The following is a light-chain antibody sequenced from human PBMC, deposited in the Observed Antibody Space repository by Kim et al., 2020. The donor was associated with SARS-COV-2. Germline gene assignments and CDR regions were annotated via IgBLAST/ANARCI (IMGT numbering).Light chain of an antibody. J-gene: IGLJ3*02. CDR1: SSNIGNNA. CDR2: YDD. V-gene: IGLV1-36*01. Sequence: QRVTISCSGNSSNIGNNAVNWYQQLPGKTPKLLIYYDDLLPSGVSDRFSGSKSGTSASLAISGLQSEDEADYYCAAWDDRLSGWVFGGGTTVTVL. CDR3: AAWDDRLSGWV.